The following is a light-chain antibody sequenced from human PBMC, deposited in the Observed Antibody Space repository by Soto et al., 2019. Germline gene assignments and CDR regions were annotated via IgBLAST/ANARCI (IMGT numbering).Light chain of an antibody. V-gene: IGKV3-11*01. J-gene: IGKJ2*02. CDR1: QSVSSF. CDR2: DAS. Sequence: EIVLTQSPATLSLSPGERATLSCRASQSVSSFLAWYQQKPDQAPRLLIYDASNRATGVPARFSGSGSGTDFTLTITSLEPEDFAVYYCQERGDWPPGCTFGQGTKLEIK. CDR3: QERGDWPPGCT.